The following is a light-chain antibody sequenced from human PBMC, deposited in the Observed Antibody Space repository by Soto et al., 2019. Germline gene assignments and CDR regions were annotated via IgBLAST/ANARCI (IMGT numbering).Light chain of an antibody. J-gene: IGKJ1*01. CDR3: QHYGSSRT. CDR2: GTS. Sequence: EILFTHSPGALSCSPXERSPLXXXASQGVSSNYLAWYQQKSGQAPRLLLYGTSSRATGTPERFSGSGSGTDFTLTISRLEPEDFAVYYCQHYGSSRTFGQGTKVDIK. V-gene: IGKV3-20*01. CDR1: QGVSSNY.